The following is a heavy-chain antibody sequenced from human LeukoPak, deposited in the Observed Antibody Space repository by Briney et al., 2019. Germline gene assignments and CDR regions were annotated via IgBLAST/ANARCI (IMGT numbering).Heavy chain of an antibody. J-gene: IGHJ5*02. CDR3: ASEGDYGDYSWFDP. CDR1: GGSISSYY. D-gene: IGHD4-17*01. V-gene: IGHV4-59*01. Sequence: PSETLSLTCTVSGGSISSYYWSWIRQPPGKGLEWIGYIYYSGSTNYNPSLKSRVTISVDTSKNQFSLKLSSVTAADTAVYYCASEGDYGDYSWFDPWGQGTLVTVSS. CDR2: IYYSGST.